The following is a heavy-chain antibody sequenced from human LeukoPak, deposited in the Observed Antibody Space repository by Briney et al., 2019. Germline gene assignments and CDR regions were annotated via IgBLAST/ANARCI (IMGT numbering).Heavy chain of an antibody. Sequence: GGSLRLSCAASGFTFSSYGMHWVRQAPGKGLEWVAFIRYDGSNKYYADSVKGRSTISRDNSKNTLYLQMNSLRAEDTAVYYCAREEYYYDSSGYFFDYWGQGTLVTVSS. CDR1: GFTFSSYG. D-gene: IGHD3-22*01. V-gene: IGHV3-30*02. CDR3: AREEYYYDSSGYFFDY. CDR2: IRYDGSNK. J-gene: IGHJ4*02.